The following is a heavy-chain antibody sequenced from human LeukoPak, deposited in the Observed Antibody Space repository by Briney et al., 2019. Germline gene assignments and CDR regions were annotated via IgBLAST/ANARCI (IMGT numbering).Heavy chain of an antibody. Sequence: GASVKVSCKASGYTFTSYYMHWVRQAPGQGLEWMGIINPSGGSTSYADSVEGRFTISRDNAKNSLYLQMNSLRAEDTAVCYCARDYYDFWSGYSYYYYYGMDVWGQGTTVTVSS. CDR3: ARDYYDFWSGYSYYYYYGMDV. CDR1: GYTFTSYY. V-gene: IGHV1-46*04. D-gene: IGHD3-3*01. CDR2: INPSGGST. J-gene: IGHJ6*02.